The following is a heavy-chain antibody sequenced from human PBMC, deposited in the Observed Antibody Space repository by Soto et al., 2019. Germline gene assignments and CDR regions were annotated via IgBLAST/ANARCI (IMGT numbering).Heavy chain of an antibody. CDR2: IYPGDSDT. D-gene: IGHD6-13*01. J-gene: IGHJ4*02. CDR3: LLLPGGSSPTHYFDY. V-gene: IGHV5-51*01. CDR1: GYSFTSYW. Sequence: GESLKISCKGSGYSFTSYWIGWVRQMPGKGLEWMGIIYPGDSDTRYSPSFQGQVTISADKSISTAYLQWSSLKASDTAMYYCLLLPGGSSPTHYFDYWGQGTLVTVSS.